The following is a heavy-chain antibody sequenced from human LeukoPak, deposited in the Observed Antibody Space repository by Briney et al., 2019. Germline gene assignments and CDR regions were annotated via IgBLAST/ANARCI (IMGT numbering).Heavy chain of an antibody. J-gene: IGHJ4*02. CDR2: ISGSGGST. V-gene: IGHV3-23*01. Sequence: GGSLRLSCAASGFTFSSNAMSWVRQAPGKGLEWVSAISGSGGSTYYADSVKGRFTISRDNSKNTLYLQMNSLRAEDTAVYYCAKAPDYDFWSGYFDYWGQGTLVTVSS. D-gene: IGHD3-3*01. CDR1: GFTFSSNA. CDR3: AKAPDYDFWSGYFDY.